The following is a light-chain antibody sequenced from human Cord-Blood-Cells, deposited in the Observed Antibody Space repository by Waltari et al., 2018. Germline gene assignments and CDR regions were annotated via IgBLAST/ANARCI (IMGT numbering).Light chain of an antibody. CDR3: SSYTSSSTLVV. CDR2: DVS. V-gene: IGLV2-14*01. CDR1: SSDVGGYNY. J-gene: IGLJ2*01. Sequence: QSALTQPASVSGSPGQSITISYTGTSSDVGGYNYVSWYQQHPGKAPKLMVYDVSNRPSGVSNRFSGSKSGNTASLTISGLQAEDEADYYCSSYTSSSTLVVFGGGTKLTV.